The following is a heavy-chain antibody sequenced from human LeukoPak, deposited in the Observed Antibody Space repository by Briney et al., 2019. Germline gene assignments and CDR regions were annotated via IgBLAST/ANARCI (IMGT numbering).Heavy chain of an antibody. CDR1: GFTFSSYW. CDR2: IKQDGSEK. Sequence: GGSLRLSCAASGFTFSSYWMSWVHQAPGKGLEWVANIKQDGSEKYYVESVKGRFTISRDDAKNSLYLQMNSLRAEDTAVYYCARVRNQRNYFDYWGQGTLVTVSS. CDR3: ARVRNQRNYFDY. D-gene: IGHD2-2*01. J-gene: IGHJ4*02. V-gene: IGHV3-7*01.